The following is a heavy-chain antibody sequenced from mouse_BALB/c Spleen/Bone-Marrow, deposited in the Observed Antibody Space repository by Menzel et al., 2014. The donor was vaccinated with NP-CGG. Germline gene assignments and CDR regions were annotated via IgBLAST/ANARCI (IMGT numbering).Heavy chain of an antibody. CDR2: FHPYNDDT. J-gene: IGHJ3*01. V-gene: IGHV1-47*01. Sequence: QVQLKESGAELVKPGASVKMSCKAFGYTFTTYPIEWMKQNHGKSLEWIGNFHPYNDDTKYNEKFKGKAKLTVEKSSSTVYLELGRFTFEGRGVYFCTRGGGFAYWGQGTLVTVSA. CDR1: GYTFTTYP. CDR3: TRGGGFAY.